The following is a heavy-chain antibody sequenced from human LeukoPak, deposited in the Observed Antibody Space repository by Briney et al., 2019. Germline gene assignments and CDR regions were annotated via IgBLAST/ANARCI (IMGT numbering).Heavy chain of an antibody. CDR3: AKDLATVTTWDAFDI. Sequence: PGGSLRLSCAASGFTFGTTAMSWVRQAPGKGLEWVSTISGYGASTYYADSVKGRFTISRDNSKNTLYLQMNSLRAEDTAVYYCAKDLATVTTWDAFDIWGQGTMVTVSS. J-gene: IGHJ3*02. D-gene: IGHD4-17*01. CDR2: ISGYGAST. CDR1: GFTFGTTA. V-gene: IGHV3-23*01.